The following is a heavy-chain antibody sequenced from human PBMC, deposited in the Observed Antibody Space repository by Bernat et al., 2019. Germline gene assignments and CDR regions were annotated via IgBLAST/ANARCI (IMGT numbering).Heavy chain of an antibody. Sequence: QVQLVESGGGVVQPGRSPRLSCAASGFTFSSYGMHWVRQAPGKGLEWVAVILYDGSNKYYADSVKGRFTISRDKSKNTLYLQMNSLRAEDTAVYYCAKGRSHRMEDAFDIWGQGTMVTVSS. CDR1: GFTFSSYG. J-gene: IGHJ3*02. D-gene: IGHD1-1*01. V-gene: IGHV3-30*18. CDR2: ILYDGSNK. CDR3: AKGRSHRMEDAFDI.